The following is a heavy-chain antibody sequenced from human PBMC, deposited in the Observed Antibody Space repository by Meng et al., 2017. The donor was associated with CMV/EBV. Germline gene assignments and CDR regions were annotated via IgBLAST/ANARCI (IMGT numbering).Heavy chain of an antibody. J-gene: IGHJ6*02. CDR1: GGSFSGYY. CDR3: ARGPTYYYYYGMDV. CDR2: INHSGST. Sequence: SETLSLTCAVYGGSFSGYYWSWIRQHPGKGLEWIGEINHSGSTNYNPSLKSRVTISVDTSKNQFSLKLSSVTAADTAVYYCARGPTYYYYYGMDVWVQGTTVTVSS. V-gene: IGHV4-34*01.